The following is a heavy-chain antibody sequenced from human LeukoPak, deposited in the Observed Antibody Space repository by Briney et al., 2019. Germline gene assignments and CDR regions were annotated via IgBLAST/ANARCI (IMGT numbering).Heavy chain of an antibody. CDR1: GFTFSSYS. J-gene: IGHJ4*02. CDR3: ARGGSSSSVGVDY. CDR2: ISSSSSYI. V-gene: IGHV3-21*04. D-gene: IGHD6-6*01. Sequence: GGSLRLSCAASGFTFSSYSMNWVRQAPGKGLEWVSSISSSSSYIYYADSVKGRFTISRDNAKNSLYLQMNSLRAEDTAVYYCARGGSSSSVGVDYWGQGTLVTVSS.